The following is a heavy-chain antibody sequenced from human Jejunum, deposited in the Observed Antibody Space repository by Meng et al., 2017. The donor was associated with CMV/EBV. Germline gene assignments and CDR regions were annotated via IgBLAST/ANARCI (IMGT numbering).Heavy chain of an antibody. CDR1: VRSTY. D-gene: IGHD2-2*01. CDR3: ARLRVSCSSTSCYPNWFDP. V-gene: IGHV3-53*01. Sequence: VRSTYMTWVRQAPGKGLECVSIIYSGDTTYYADFVKGRFTISRDNSKNTLSLQMNSLRAEDTAVYYCARLRVSCSSTSCYPNWFDPWGQGTLVTVSS. J-gene: IGHJ5*02. CDR2: IYSGDTT.